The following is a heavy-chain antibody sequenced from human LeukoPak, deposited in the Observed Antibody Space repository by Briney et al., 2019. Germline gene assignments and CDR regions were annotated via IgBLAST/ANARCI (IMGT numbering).Heavy chain of an antibody. CDR1: GGSFSGYY. J-gene: IGHJ4*02. Sequence: PSETLSLTCAVYGGSFSGYYWSWIRQPPGKGLEWIGEINHSGSTNYNPSLKSRVTISVDTSKNQFSLKLSSVTAADTAVYYCARRVPLTNFDYWGQGTLVTVSS. CDR3: ARRVPLTNFDY. CDR2: INHSGST. V-gene: IGHV4-34*01. D-gene: IGHD4-11*01.